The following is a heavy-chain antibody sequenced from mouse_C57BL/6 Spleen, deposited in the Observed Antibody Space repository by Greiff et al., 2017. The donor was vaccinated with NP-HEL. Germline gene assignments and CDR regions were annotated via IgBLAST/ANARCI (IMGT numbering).Heavy chain of an antibody. D-gene: IGHD1-1*01. V-gene: IGHV1-55*01. CDR2: IYPGSGST. Sequence: QVQLQQQEEESVKPGASVKMSCKASGYTFTSYWITWVKQRPGQGLEWIGDIYPGSGSTNYNEKFKSKATLTVDTSSSTAYMQLSSLTSEDSAVSYCARGCYSGRLPFAYWGQVPLLPFSA. CDR1: GYTFTSYW. CDR3: ARGCYSGRLPFAY. J-gene: IGHJ3*01.